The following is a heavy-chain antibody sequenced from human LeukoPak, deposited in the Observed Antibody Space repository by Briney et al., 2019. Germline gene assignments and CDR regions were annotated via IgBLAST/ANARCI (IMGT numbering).Heavy chain of an antibody. D-gene: IGHD2-15*01. V-gene: IGHV3-7*01. Sequence: PGGSLRLSCAASGFTFSSYWMSWVRQAPGKGLEWVANIKQDGSEKYYVDSVKGRFTISRENAKNSLYLQMNSLRAEDTAVYYCARDPYCSGGSCYATFDYWGQGTLVTVSS. CDR2: IKQDGSEK. J-gene: IGHJ4*02. CDR1: GFTFSSYW. CDR3: ARDPYCSGGSCYATFDY.